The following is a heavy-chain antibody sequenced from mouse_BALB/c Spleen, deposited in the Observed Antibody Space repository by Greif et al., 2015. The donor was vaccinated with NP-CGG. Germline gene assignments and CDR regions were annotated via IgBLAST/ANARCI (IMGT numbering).Heavy chain of an antibody. D-gene: IGHD1-2*01. Sequence: EVHLVESGGGLVKPGGSLKLSCAASGFTFSSYAMSWVRQTPEKRLEWVASISSGGSTYYPDSVKGRFTISRDNARNILYLQMSSLRSEDTAMYYCAREGLRLREYFDYWGQGTTLTVSS. J-gene: IGHJ2*01. CDR2: ISSGGST. V-gene: IGHV5-6-5*01. CDR3: AREGLRLREYFDY. CDR1: GFTFSSYA.